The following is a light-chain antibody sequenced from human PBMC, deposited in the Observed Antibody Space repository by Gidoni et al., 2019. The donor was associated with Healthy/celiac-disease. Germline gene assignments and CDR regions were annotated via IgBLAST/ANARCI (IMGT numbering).Light chain of an antibody. CDR3: SSYTSSSTYYV. CDR1: SSDVGGYNY. Sequence: QSALTQPPSVSGSPGPSITISCTGTSSDVGGYNYVSWYQQHPGKAPKLMIYDVSNRPSGVSNRFSGSKSGNTASLTISGLQAEDEADYYCSSYTSSSTYYVFGTGTKVTVL. V-gene: IGLV2-14*01. J-gene: IGLJ1*01. CDR2: DVS.